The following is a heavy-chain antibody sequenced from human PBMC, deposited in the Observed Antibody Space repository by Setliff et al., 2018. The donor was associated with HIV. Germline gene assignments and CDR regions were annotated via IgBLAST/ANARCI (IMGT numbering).Heavy chain of an antibody. V-gene: IGHV4-4*02. CDR1: GGAIDDINW. Sequence: PSETLSLTCAVSGGAIDDINWWNWVRQSPGKGLEWIGEIYHSGTTNDNPSLKSRVTISVDKSKNQFSLKLTSVTAADTAVYYCARDQSIAARYLFDPWGQGTLVTVSS. CDR2: IYHSGTT. D-gene: IGHD6-6*01. J-gene: IGHJ5*02. CDR3: ARDQSIAARYLFDP.